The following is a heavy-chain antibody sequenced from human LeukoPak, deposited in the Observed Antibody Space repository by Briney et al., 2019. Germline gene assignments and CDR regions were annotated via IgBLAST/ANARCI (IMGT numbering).Heavy chain of an antibody. J-gene: IGHJ2*01. D-gene: IGHD4-17*01. V-gene: IGHV4-59*08. CDR2: IYYSGST. CDR3: ARFSDDYGDYWYFDL. Sequence: SETLSLTCTVSGGSIGSYYWSWIRQPPGKGLEWIGYIYYSGSTNYNPSLKSRVTISVDTSKNQFSLKLSSVTAADTAVYYCARFSDDYGDYWYFDLWGRGTLVTVSS. CDR1: GGSIGSYY.